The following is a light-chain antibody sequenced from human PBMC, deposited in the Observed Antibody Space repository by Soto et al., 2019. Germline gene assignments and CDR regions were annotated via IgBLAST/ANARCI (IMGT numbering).Light chain of an antibody. Sequence: MTQSPSSLSASVGDRVTLSCRASQTVSTNLAWYQQKPGQAPRLLIYDASTRAAGIPVRFRGSGSGTEFTLTISSLQSEDSAVYYCHQYKNWLALTFGGGTKVDIK. CDR3: HQYKNWLALT. CDR1: QTVSTN. CDR2: DAS. J-gene: IGKJ4*01. V-gene: IGKV3-15*01.